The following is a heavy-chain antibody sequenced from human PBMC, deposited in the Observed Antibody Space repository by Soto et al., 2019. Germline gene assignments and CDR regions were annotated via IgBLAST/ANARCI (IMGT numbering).Heavy chain of an antibody. J-gene: IGHJ1*01. D-gene: IGHD3-10*01. V-gene: IGHV3-23*01. CDR3: AKKNKATRVQRVSHAY. CDR2: IINTSGGST. CDR1: RFTFTSYA. Sequence: LRLSCAASRFTFTSYAMRCFRQAPGKGLEWDSSIINTSGGSTYYEDSAKGRFTISRDNSKNTLYLQMNSLRDEDTALYYCAKKNKATRVQRVSHAYRAQRTSVPVSS.